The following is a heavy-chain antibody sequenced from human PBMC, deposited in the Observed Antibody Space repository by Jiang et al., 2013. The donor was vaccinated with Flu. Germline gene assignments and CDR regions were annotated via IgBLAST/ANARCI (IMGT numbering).Heavy chain of an antibody. Sequence: GAEVKKPGESLKISCKGSGYSFTSYWIGWVRQMPGKGLEWMGIIYPGDSDTRYSPSFQGQVTISADKSISTAYLQWSSLKASDTAMYYCARQGSIAAAGTSYFDYWGQGTLVTVSS. J-gene: IGHJ4*02. CDR1: GYSFTSYW. CDR3: ARQGSIAAAGTSYFDY. D-gene: IGHD6-13*01. V-gene: IGHV5-51*01. CDR2: IYPGDSDT.